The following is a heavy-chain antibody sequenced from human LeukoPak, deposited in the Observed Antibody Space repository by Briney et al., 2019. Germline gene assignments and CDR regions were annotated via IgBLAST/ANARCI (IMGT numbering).Heavy chain of an antibody. V-gene: IGHV3-23*01. CDR1: GFTFRNYA. J-gene: IGHJ4*02. D-gene: IGHD6-13*01. Sequence: GGSLRLSCEASGFTFRNYAMSWVRQAPGRGLEWVSAICKSGGSTFYADSVRGRFTISRDNSRNTLYLQMNSLRAEDTAVYYCAREGSSWDNDYWGQGTLVTVSS. CDR3: AREGSSWDNDY. CDR2: ICKSGGST.